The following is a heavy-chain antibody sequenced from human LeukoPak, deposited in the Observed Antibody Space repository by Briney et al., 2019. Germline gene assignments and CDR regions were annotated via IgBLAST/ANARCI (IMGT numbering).Heavy chain of an antibody. D-gene: IGHD3-3*01. V-gene: IGHV1-69*01. CDR2: IIPIFGTA. Sequence: SVKVSCTASGGTFSSYAISWVRQAPGQGLEWMGGIIPIFGTANYAQKFQGRATITADESTSTAYMELSSLRSEDTAVYYCARDRYYDFWSGPFDPWGQGTLVTVSS. CDR3: ARDRYYDFWSGPFDP. J-gene: IGHJ5*02. CDR1: GGTFSSYA.